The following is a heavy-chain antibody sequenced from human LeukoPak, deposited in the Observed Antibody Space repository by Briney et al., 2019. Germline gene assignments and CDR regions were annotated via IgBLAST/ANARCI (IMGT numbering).Heavy chain of an antibody. V-gene: IGHV3-30*03. CDR2: ISYDGSNK. J-gene: IGHJ4*02. Sequence: GRSLRLSCAASGFTFSSYGMHWVRQAPGKGLEWVAVISYDGSNKYYADFVKGRFTISRDNSKNTLYLQMNSLRAEDAAVYYCAVTGIVGATLVGYYFDYWGQGTLVTVSS. D-gene: IGHD1-26*01. CDR3: AVTGIVGATLVGYYFDY. CDR1: GFTFSSYG.